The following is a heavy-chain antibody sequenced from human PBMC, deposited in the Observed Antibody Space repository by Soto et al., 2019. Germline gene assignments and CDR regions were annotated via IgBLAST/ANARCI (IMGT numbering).Heavy chain of an antibody. J-gene: IGHJ4*02. V-gene: IGHV4-59*02. D-gene: IGHD6-13*01. CDR2: FYNSGTT. Sequence: SETLSLTCTVSGGSVSDNFWTWIRQPPGKGLEWIGYFYNSGTTNYNPSLKSRVTISIDTSKNQLSLRLNSVTAADTAVYYCARDAGSGSSWTHFDHWGQGTLVTVSS. CDR1: GGSVSDNF. CDR3: ARDAGSGSSWTHFDH.